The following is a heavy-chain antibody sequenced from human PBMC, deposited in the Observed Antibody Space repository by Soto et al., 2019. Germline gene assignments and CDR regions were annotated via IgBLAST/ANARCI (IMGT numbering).Heavy chain of an antibody. J-gene: IGHJ4*02. Sequence: GGSLRLSCAASGFTFSSYAMSWVRQAPGKGLEWVSAISGSGGSTYYADSVKGRFTISRDNSKNTLYLQMNSLRAEDTAVYYCAKDGRPSSSWYLFDYWGQGTLVTVSS. CDR1: GFTFSSYA. V-gene: IGHV3-23*01. CDR3: AKDGRPSSSWYLFDY. CDR2: ISGSGGST. D-gene: IGHD6-13*01.